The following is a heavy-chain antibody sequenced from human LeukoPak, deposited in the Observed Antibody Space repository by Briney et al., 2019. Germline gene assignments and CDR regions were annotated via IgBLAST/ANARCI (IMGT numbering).Heavy chain of an antibody. V-gene: IGHV3-21*01. CDR1: GLTFSSYS. CDR2: ISSSSSYI. Sequence: GGSLRLSCAASGLTFSSYSMNWVRQAPGKGVEWVSSISSSSSYIYYADSVKGRFTISRDNAKNSLYLQMNSLRAEDTAVYYCARERGIVGASDYWGQGTLVTVSS. CDR3: ARERGIVGASDY. J-gene: IGHJ4*02. D-gene: IGHD1-26*01.